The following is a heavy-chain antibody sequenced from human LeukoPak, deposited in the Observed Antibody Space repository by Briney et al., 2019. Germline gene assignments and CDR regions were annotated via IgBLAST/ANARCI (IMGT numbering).Heavy chain of an antibody. V-gene: IGHV3-74*01. J-gene: IGHJ4*02. D-gene: IGHD3-10*01. CDR2: ITSDGSTA. Sequence: GGSLRLSCAASGFSFSSYWMHSVRQAPGTGLVWVSRITSDGSTANYADFVKGRFTISSDNAKNRLFLQMNSLRGEDAAVYYCARVGGRGASGGDYWGQGTLVTVSS. CDR1: GFSFSSYW. CDR3: ARVGGRGASGGDY.